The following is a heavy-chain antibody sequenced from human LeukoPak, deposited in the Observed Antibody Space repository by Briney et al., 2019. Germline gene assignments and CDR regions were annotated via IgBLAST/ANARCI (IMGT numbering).Heavy chain of an antibody. CDR2: ISGGGTGT. CDR3: AKEGLSGSYYY. V-gene: IGHV3-23*01. CDR1: GFTFSNYA. D-gene: IGHD1-26*01. J-gene: IGHJ4*02. Sequence: PGGSLRLSCAASGFTFSNYAMSWVRQAPGKGLEWVSTISGGGTGTYYADSVKGRFTISRDNSKCTLYLQMNSLRADDTAVYYCAKEGLSGSYYYWGQGTLVTVSS.